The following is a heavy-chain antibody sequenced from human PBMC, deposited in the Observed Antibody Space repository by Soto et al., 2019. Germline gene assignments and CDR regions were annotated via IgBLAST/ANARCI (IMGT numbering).Heavy chain of an antibody. V-gene: IGHV3-23*01. Sequence: GGSLRLSCAASGFTFSSYAMSWVRQAPGKGLEWVSAISGSGGSTYYADSVKGRFTISRDNSKNTLYLQMNSLRAEDTAVYYCAKATDDYSHYYYMDVWGKGTTVTVSS. CDR2: ISGSGGST. CDR3: AKATDDYSHYYYMDV. J-gene: IGHJ6*03. CDR1: GFTFSSYA. D-gene: IGHD3-16*01.